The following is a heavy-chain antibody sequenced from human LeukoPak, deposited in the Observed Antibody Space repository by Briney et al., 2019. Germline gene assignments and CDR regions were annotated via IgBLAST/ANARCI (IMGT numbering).Heavy chain of an antibody. Sequence: SETLSLTCAVSGGSISSGNWWSWVRQPPGKGLEWIGEIYHSGSTNYNPSLKSRVTISVDKSKNQFSLKLSSVTAADTAVYYCAGLLGYCSGNRCPSSANYYYYMDVWGKGTTVTVSS. J-gene: IGHJ6*03. V-gene: IGHV4-4*02. CDR3: AGLLGYCSGNRCPSSANYYYYMDV. CDR2: IYHSGST. D-gene: IGHD2-15*01. CDR1: GGSISSGNW.